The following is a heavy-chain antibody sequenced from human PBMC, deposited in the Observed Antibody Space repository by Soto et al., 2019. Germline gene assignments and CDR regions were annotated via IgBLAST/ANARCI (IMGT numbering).Heavy chain of an antibody. CDR1: GGTFSSYA. CDR2: IIPIFGTA. V-gene: IGHV1-69*13. J-gene: IGHJ6*02. Sequence: ASVKVSCKASGGTFSSYAISWVRQAPGQGLEWMGGIIPIFGTANYAQKFQGRVTITADESTSTAYMELSSLRSEDTAVYYCARDCGYCSGGSCSCIGMDVWGQGTTVTVSS. CDR3: ARDCGYCSGGSCSCIGMDV. D-gene: IGHD2-15*01.